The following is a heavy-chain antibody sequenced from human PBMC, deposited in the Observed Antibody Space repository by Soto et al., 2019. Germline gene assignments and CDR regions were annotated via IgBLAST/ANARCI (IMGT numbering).Heavy chain of an antibody. Sequence: TGGSLRLSCAASGFTFSSYAMSWVRQAPGKGLEWVSAISGSGGSTYYADSVKGRFTISRDNSKNTLYLQMNSLRAEDTAVYYCAKGYGSGSYQGSEYGMDVWGQGTTVTVSS. J-gene: IGHJ6*02. V-gene: IGHV3-23*01. D-gene: IGHD3-10*01. CDR3: AKGYGSGSYQGSEYGMDV. CDR1: GFTFSSYA. CDR2: ISGSGGST.